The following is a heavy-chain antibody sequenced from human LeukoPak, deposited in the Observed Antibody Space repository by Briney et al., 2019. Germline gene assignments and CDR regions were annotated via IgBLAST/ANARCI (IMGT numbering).Heavy chain of an antibody. CDR1: GGSIRISSYY. J-gene: IGHJ4*02. Sequence: PSETLSLTCTVSGGSIRISSYYWSWIRQPPGKGLEWIGYIYYSGSTNYNPSLKSRVTISVDTSKNQFSLKLSSVTVADTAVYYCARDKYSSGWYLDYWGQGTLVTVSS. CDR3: ARDKYSSGWYLDY. V-gene: IGHV4-61*01. CDR2: IYYSGST. D-gene: IGHD6-19*01.